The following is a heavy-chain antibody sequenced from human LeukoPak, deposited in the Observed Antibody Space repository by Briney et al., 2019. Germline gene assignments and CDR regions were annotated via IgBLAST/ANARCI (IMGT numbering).Heavy chain of an antibody. V-gene: IGHV3-30*18. CDR1: GFTFSSYG. CDR2: ISYDGSNK. D-gene: IGHD3-10*01. CDR3: AKGIYGSGMDV. J-gene: IGHJ6*02. Sequence: GGSLRLSCAASGFTFSSYGMHWVRQAPGKGLEWVAVISYDGSNKYYADSVKGRFTISRDNSKNTLYLQMNSLRAEDTAVYYCAKGIYGSGMDVWGQGTTVTVSS.